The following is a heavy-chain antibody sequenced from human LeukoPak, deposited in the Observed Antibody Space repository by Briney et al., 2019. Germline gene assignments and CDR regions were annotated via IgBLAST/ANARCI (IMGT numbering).Heavy chain of an antibody. CDR1: GYSFTSYW. CDR3: ARRDFWSGPPWDSSSYYYR. D-gene: IGHD3-22*01. Sequence: GESLKISCKGSGYSFTSYWIGWVRQMPGKGLEWMVIIYPGDSDTRYSPSFQGQVTISADKSISTAYLQWSSLKASDTAMYYCARRDFWSGPPWDSSSYYYRWGQGTLVTVSS. J-gene: IGHJ4*02. V-gene: IGHV5-51*01. CDR2: IYPGDSDT.